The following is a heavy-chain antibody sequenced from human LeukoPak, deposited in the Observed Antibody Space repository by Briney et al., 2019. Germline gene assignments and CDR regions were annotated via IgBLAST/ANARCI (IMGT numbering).Heavy chain of an antibody. CDR3: AGDLVPAPGTIWGALDY. CDR2: IYYSGST. D-gene: IGHD2-2*01. J-gene: IGHJ4*02. V-gene: IGHV4-59*12. CDR1: GGSISSYY. Sequence: SETLSLTCTVSGGSISSYYWSWIRQPPGKGLEWIGYIYYSGSTYYNPSLKSRVTISVDTSKNQFSLKLSSVTAADTAVYYCAGDLVPAPGTIWGALDYWGQGPLVPVSS.